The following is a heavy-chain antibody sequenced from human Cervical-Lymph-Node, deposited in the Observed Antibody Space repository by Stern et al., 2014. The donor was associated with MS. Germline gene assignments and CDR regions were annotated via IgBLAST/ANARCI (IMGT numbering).Heavy chain of an antibody. D-gene: IGHD1-1*01. CDR3: ARDSDHVNWREFYFDY. CDR2: IKQDGSET. Sequence: EVQLVESGGGLVQPGGSLRLSCAVSGFTFNDHWMSWVRQAPGKGLEWVATIKQDGSETFYVDSVKGRFTISRDNAKNSLYLQLNSLRVEDTAIYYCARDSDHVNWREFYFDYWGQGTLVTVSS. J-gene: IGHJ4*02. CDR1: GFTFNDHW. V-gene: IGHV3-7*01.